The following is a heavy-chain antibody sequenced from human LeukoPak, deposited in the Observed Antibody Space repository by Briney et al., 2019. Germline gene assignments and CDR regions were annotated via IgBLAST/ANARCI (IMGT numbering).Heavy chain of an antibody. V-gene: IGHV1-8*01. Sequence: ASVKVSCKASGYTFTSYDYNWVRQATGQRPEWKGWMSPNSGDTGYAQKFQDRVTMTRNTSISTAYMELSSLRSDDTAVYYCARGPPNWGYDYWGPGTLVTVSS. CDR3: ARGPPNWGYDY. CDR1: GYTFTSYD. CDR2: MSPNSGDT. D-gene: IGHD7-27*01. J-gene: IGHJ4*02.